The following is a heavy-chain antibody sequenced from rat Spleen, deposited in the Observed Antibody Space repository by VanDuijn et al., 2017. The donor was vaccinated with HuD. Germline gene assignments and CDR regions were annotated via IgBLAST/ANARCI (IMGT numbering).Heavy chain of an antibody. CDR3: ARHLREASGVMDA. V-gene: IGHV2-72*01. Sequence: QVQLKESGPGLVRPSQTLSLTCTVSGFSLSSYHVSWVRQPPGKSLVWRGTIWAGGGTNYNSAVKFRLSISRDTSKSQVLLKMNSLQPEDTGTYYCARHLREASGVMDAWGQGASVTVSS. J-gene: IGHJ4*01. D-gene: IGHD4-3*01. CDR2: IWAGGGT. CDR1: GFSLSSYH.